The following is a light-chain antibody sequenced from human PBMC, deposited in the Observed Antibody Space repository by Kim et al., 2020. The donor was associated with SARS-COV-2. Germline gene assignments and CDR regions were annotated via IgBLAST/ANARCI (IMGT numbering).Light chain of an antibody. V-gene: IGLV2-14*03. CDR2: DGS. CDR3: CSYTSSSIL. J-gene: IGLJ3*02. Sequence: PGQLITISGTGTSRDVGGYNTVSWYQQQPGKAPKLIIYDGSSRPSGTSNRFSASKSANTASLTISGLQAEDEADYYCCSYTSSSILFGGGTQLTVL. CDR1: SRDVGGYNT.